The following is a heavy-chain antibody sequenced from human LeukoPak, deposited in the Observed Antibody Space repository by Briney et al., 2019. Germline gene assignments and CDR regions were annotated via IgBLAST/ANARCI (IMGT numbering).Heavy chain of an antibody. J-gene: IGHJ3*02. V-gene: IGHV3-20*04. Sequence: GGSLRLSCAASGFTFDDYGMSWVRQAPGKGLEWVSGINWNGGSTGYADSVKGRFTISRDNAKNSLYLQMNSLRAEDMAVYYCARANYDSSGYYDAFDIWGQGTMVTVSS. CDR1: GFTFDDYG. D-gene: IGHD3-22*01. CDR2: INWNGGST. CDR3: ARANYDSSGYYDAFDI.